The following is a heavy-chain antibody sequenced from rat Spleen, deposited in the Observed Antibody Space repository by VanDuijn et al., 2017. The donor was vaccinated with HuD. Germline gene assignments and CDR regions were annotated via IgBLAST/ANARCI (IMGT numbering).Heavy chain of an antibody. V-gene: IGHV5S23*01. D-gene: IGHD1-9*01. Sequence: EVRLVESGGGLVQPGRSLKLSCAASGFTFSDYNMAWVRQAPTKGLEWVASISPAGGNIYYRDSVKGRFTISRDNAKSTLSLQMDSLRSEDTATYYCARRHYGYTDYFDYWGQGVMVTVSS. CDR2: ISPAGGNI. CDR3: ARRHYGYTDYFDY. J-gene: IGHJ2*01. CDR1: GFTFSDYN.